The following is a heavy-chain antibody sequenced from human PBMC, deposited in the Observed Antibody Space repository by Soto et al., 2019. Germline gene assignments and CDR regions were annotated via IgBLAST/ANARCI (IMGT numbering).Heavy chain of an antibody. V-gene: IGHV4-34*01. J-gene: IGHJ2*01. CDR1: GGSFSGYY. CDR3: AREAFDALWFGELLERYFDL. D-gene: IGHD3-10*01. CDR2: INHSGST. Sequence: QVQLQQWGAGLLKPSETLSLTCAVYGGSFSGYYWSWIRQPPGKGLEWIGEINHSGSTNYNPSPKSRVTISVDTSKNQFSLKLSSVTAADTAVYYCAREAFDALWFGELLERYFDLWGRGTLVTVSS.